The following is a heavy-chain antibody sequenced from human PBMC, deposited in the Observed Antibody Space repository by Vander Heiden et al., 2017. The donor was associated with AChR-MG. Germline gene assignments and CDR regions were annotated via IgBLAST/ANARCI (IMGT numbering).Heavy chain of an antibody. Sequence: EVQLVESRGGLVQLGGALRLPCATSGSTFSYYWMTWVRQAPGKGLEWVANIRQDGSEKHYVDSVRGRVTISRDNAKNSLYLQMSSLRAEDTAMYYCARAGHSSSSWDYWGQGTLVTVSS. V-gene: IGHV3-7*01. CDR3: ARAGHSSSSWDY. CDR2: IRQDGSEK. D-gene: IGHD6-6*01. J-gene: IGHJ4*02. CDR1: GSTFSYYW.